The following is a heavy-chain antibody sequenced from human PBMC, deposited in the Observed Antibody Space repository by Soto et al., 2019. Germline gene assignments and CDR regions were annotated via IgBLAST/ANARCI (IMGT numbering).Heavy chain of an antibody. J-gene: IGHJ4*02. Sequence: EVQLVESGGGLVQPGGSLRLSCAASGFSVSNLYMTWVRQAPGKGLEWVSVISSGDSTYYADSVKGRFTISRDNSKNTLYLEMTSLRAGDTAVYYCARDTFGGAYDFWHGGQGTLVTVSS. CDR3: ARDTFGGAYDFWH. CDR1: GFSVSNLY. V-gene: IGHV3-66*01. D-gene: IGHD3-3*01. CDR2: ISSGDST.